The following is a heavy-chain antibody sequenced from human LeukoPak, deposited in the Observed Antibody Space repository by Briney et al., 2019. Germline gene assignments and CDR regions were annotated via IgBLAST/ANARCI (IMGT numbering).Heavy chain of an antibody. CDR3: ARVNRYCSSTSCYWFDP. D-gene: IGHD2-2*01. V-gene: IGHV4-30-2*01. CDR2: IYHSGST. CDR1: GGSISSGGYY. J-gene: IGHJ5*02. Sequence: PSQTLSLTCTVSGGSISSGGYYWSWIRQPPGKGLEWIGYIYHSGSTYYNPSLKSRVTISVDRSKNQFSLKLSSVTAADTDVYYCARVNRYCSSTSCYWFDPWGQGTLVTVSS.